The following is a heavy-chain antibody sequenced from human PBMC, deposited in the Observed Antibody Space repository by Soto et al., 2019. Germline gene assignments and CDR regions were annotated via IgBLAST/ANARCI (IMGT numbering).Heavy chain of an antibody. CDR2: ISYDGSNK. V-gene: IGHV3-30*18. Sequence: QVQLVESGGGVVQPGRSLRLSCAASGFTFSSYGMHWVRQAPGKGLEWVAVISYDGSNKYYADSVKGRFTISRDNSKXXRXXLMNSLRAEDTAVYYCAKDRARYCGGGSCYSIFDYWGQGTLVTVSS. CDR1: GFTFSSYG. CDR3: AKDRARYCGGGSCYSIFDY. D-gene: IGHD2-15*01. J-gene: IGHJ4*02.